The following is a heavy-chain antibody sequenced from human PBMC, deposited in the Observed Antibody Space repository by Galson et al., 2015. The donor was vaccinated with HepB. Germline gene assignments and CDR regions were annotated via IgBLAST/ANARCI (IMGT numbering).Heavy chain of an antibody. D-gene: IGHD4-17*01. V-gene: IGHV3-30*18. CDR3: AKTFNPIEYGDHDDAFDI. CDR2: ISYDGSHT. J-gene: IGHJ3*02. CDR1: GFTLGDFA. Sequence: SLRLSCAASGFTLGDFAVQWVRRAPDKGLEWVALISYDGSHTYYGDSVKGRFTISRDNSKSTVYLQLSNMRPEDTGVYHCAKTFNPIEYGDHDDAFDIWGQGTMVTVSS.